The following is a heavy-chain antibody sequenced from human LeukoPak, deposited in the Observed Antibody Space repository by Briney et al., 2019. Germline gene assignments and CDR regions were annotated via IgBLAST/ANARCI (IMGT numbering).Heavy chain of an antibody. D-gene: IGHD7-27*01. J-gene: IGHJ4*02. CDR1: GGSFSGYY. CDR2: IYYSGST. Sequence: SETLSLTCAVYGGSFSGYYWSWIRQPPGKGLEWIGYIYYSGSTNYNPSLKSRVTISVDTSKNQFSLKLSSVTAADTAVYYCARHVNWGIFDYWGQGTLVTVSS. CDR3: ARHVNWGIFDY. V-gene: IGHV4-59*08.